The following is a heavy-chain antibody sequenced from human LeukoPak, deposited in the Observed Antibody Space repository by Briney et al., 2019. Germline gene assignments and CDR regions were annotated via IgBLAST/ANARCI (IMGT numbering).Heavy chain of an antibody. V-gene: IGHV4-59*01. Sequence: SETLSLTCTVSGGSISSYYWSWIRQPPGKGLEWIGYIYYSGSPNYNPSLKSRVTISVDTSKNQFSLKLSSVTAADTAVYYCAGTFGPVGMDVWGQGTTVTVSS. D-gene: IGHD3-10*01. CDR3: AGTFGPVGMDV. J-gene: IGHJ6*02. CDR2: IYYSGSP. CDR1: GGSISSYY.